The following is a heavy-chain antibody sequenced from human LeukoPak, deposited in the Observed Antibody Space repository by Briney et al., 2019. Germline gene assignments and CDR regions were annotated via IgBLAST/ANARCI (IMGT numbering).Heavy chain of an antibody. D-gene: IGHD2-2*01. V-gene: IGHV1-2*02. CDR2: INPNSGGT. CDR1: GYTFTGYY. CDR3: ARGDTVVVPAAILDY. J-gene: IGHJ4*02. Sequence: ASVKVSCKASGYTFTGYYMHWVRQAPGQGLEWMGWINPNSGGTNYAQKFQGRVTMTRDTSISTAYMELSRLRSDDTAVYYCARGDTVVVPAAILDYWGQGALVTVSS.